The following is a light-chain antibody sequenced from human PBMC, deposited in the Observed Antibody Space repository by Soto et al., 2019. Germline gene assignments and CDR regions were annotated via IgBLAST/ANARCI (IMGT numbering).Light chain of an antibody. J-gene: IGKJ4*01. Sequence: EIVLKQSPGTLYLSPGERSTLSCRASQSLSRTYLAWYQQRPGQAPRLLIYGASSRATGIPDRFSGSGSGTEFTLTISRLEPEDFAVYYCQQYDSSPHTFGGGTKVEIK. CDR3: QQYDSSPHT. V-gene: IGKV3-20*01. CDR1: QSLSRTY. CDR2: GAS.